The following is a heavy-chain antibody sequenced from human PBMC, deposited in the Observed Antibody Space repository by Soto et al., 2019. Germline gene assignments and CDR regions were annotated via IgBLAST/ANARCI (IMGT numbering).Heavy chain of an antibody. V-gene: IGHV3-48*03. D-gene: IGHD3-10*01. CDR1: GFTFSNYA. CDR3: ARCVAGDY. Sequence: PGGALRLSCEASGFTFSNYAMHWVRQDPGKGLEWVSYISSSGSPIYYADSVKGRFTISRDSAKNSLYLQMNSLRVEDTAVYYCARCVAGDYWGQGTLVTVSS. J-gene: IGHJ4*02. CDR2: ISSSGSPI.